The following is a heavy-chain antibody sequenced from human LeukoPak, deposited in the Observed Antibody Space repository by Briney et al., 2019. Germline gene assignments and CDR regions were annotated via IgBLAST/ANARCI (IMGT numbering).Heavy chain of an antibody. CDR1: GYTSREYG. CDR3: ARDTSNTSGWYIWFDF. V-gene: IGHV1-18*04. D-gene: IGHD6-19*01. J-gene: IGHJ5*01. Sequence: ASVKVSCKASGYTSREYGISWVRQAPGQGLEWMAWISTYNGDTEYAQKLHGRFTLTSDASTNTVYMELRALTSDDTAVYYCARDTSNTSGWYIWFDFWGQGTLVTVSS. CDR2: ISTYNGDT.